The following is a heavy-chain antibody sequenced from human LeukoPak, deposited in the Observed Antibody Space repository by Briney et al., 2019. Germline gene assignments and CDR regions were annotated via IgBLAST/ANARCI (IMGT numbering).Heavy chain of an antibody. CDR3: AKYHFGDFDYYPQLDY. V-gene: IGHV3-30*02. Sequence: GGSLRLSCAASGFTFNSYGMHWVRQPPGKGLEWVAFTRYDESLKYYADSVKGRFTISRDNSKNTLYLQMNSLRAEDTAVYYCAKYHFGDFDYYPQLDYWGQGTLVTVSS. J-gene: IGHJ4*02. CDR2: TRYDESLK. D-gene: IGHD3-10*01. CDR1: GFTFNSYG.